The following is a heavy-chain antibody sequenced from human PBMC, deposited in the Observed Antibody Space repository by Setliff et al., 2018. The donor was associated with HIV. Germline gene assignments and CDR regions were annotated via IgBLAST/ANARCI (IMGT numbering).Heavy chain of an antibody. V-gene: IGHV3-9*01. CDR1: GFKFGHYV. J-gene: IGHJ4*02. CDR2: ITWSSGGV. CDR3: ARAQGVDYSDSLGY. D-gene: IGHD4-4*01. Sequence: GGSLRLSCAASGFKFGHYVMHWVRQPPGKGLEWVAGITWSSGGVGYADSVKGRFTVSRDNAKNSLYLQMKSLRAEDTAVYYCARAQGVDYSDSLGYWGQGTLVTVSS.